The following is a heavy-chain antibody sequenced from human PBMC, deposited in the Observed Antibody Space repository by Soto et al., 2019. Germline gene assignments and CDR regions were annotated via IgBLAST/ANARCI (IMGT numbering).Heavy chain of an antibody. J-gene: IGHJ4*02. CDR1: GFTFSSYW. CDR2: IKVDGSEK. V-gene: IGHV3-7*01. Sequence: EVQLVESGGGLVQPGGSLRLSCAASGFTFSSYWMSWVRQAPGKGLEWLANIKVDGSEKYYVDSVKGRFTIARDNAKNSLDLQMISLRVEDTAGYYCARDIVATIGGFDYWGLGALVIVSS. D-gene: IGHD5-12*01. CDR3: ARDIVATIGGFDY.